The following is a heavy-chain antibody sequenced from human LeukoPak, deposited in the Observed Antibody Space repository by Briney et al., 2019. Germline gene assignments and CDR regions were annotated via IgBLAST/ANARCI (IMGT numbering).Heavy chain of an antibody. CDR3: ARRGITVTTLLDYYFDY. CDR2: INPSGGGT. J-gene: IGHJ4*02. CDR1: GYSFTSYY. D-gene: IGHD4-17*01. Sequence: ASVKVSCKASGYSFTSYYLHWVRQAPGQGLEWMGLINPSGGGTRYAQKFQGRVTMTRDTSTSTIYMELSSLSSEDTAVYYCARRGITVTTLLDYYFDYWGQGTLVTVSS. V-gene: IGHV1-46*01.